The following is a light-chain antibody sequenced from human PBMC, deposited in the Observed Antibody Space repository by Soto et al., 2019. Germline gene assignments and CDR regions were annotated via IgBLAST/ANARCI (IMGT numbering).Light chain of an antibody. CDR3: AAWDDTLKREV. J-gene: IGLJ1*01. V-gene: IGLV1-44*01. Sequence: QSVLTQPPSASGTPGQRITISCSGSSSNIGDNPVNWYQQLPGAAPKLLIYINDQRPSGVPDRFSGSKSGTSASLAISGLQPEDEADYYCAAWDDTLKREVFGTGTKVTVL. CDR1: SSNIGDNP. CDR2: IND.